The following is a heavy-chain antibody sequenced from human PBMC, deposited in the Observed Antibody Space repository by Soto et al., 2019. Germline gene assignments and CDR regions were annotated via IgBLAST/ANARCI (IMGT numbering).Heavy chain of an antibody. D-gene: IGHD6-13*01. V-gene: IGHV3-48*03. J-gene: IGHJ4*02. CDR1: GFTFSSYE. CDR2: ISSSGTTI. Sequence: SGGSLRLSCAASGFTFSSYEMNWVRQAPGKGLEWVSYISSSGTTIYYADSVKGRFTISRDNAKNSLYLQMNSLRAEDTAVYYCARPIEAAGTVVDHWGQGTLVTVSS. CDR3: ARPIEAAGTVVDH.